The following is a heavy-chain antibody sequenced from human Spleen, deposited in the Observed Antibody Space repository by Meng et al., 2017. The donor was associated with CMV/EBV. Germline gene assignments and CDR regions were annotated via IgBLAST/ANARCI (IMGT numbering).Heavy chain of an antibody. CDR3: ARDRGYKIGYYNYYYGMDV. V-gene: IGHV3-48*03. CDR1: GFTLSSYE. CDR2: ISSSGSTI. D-gene: IGHD1-14*01. Sequence: GESLKISCAVSGFTLSSYEMNWVRQAPGKGLEWVLYISSSGSTIYYADSVKGRFTISRDNAKNSLYLQMNSLRAEDTAVYYCARDRGYKIGYYNYYYGMDVWGQGTTVTVSS. J-gene: IGHJ6*02.